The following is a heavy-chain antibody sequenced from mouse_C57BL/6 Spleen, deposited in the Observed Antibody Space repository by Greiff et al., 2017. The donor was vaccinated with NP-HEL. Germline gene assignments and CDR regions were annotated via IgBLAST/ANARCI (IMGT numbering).Heavy chain of an antibody. CDR1: GYTFTDYE. V-gene: IGHV1-15*01. CDR3: TITTVVAPFDY. D-gene: IGHD1-1*01. J-gene: IGHJ2*01. Sequence: VKLVESGAELVRPGASVTLSCKASGYTFTDYEMHWVKQTPVHGLEWIGAIDPETGGTAYNQKFKGKAILTADKSSSTAYMELRSLTSEDSAVYYCTITTVVAPFDYWGQGTTLTVSS. CDR2: IDPETGGT.